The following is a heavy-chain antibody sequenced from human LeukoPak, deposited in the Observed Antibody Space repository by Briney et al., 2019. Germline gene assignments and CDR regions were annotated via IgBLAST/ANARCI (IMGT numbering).Heavy chain of an antibody. CDR2: INPSGGST. J-gene: IGHJ4*02. V-gene: IGHV1-46*01. CDR3: ARDNGYSYGPRIAAAGTQFDY. CDR1: GYTFTSCY. Sequence: ASVKVSCKASGYTFTSCYMHWVRQAPGQGLEWMGIINPSGGSTSYAQKFQGRVTMTRDTSTSTVYMELSSLRSEDTAVYYCARDNGYSYGPRIAAAGTQFDYWGQGTLVTVSS. D-gene: IGHD6-13*01.